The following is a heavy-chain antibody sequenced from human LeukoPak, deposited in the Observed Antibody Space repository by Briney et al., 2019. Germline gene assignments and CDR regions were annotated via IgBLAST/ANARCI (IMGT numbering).Heavy chain of an antibody. CDR2: IKSDGSST. CDR3: ARDPWQFAHDAFDI. V-gene: IGHV3-74*01. Sequence: PGGSLRLSCAASGFTFSNYWMHWVRQAPGKGLVWVSRIKSDGSSTSYADSVKGRFTISRDNAKNTLYLQMNSLRAEDTAVYYCARDPWQFAHDAFDIWGRGTMVTVSP. J-gene: IGHJ3*02. D-gene: IGHD3-10*01. CDR1: GFTFSNYW.